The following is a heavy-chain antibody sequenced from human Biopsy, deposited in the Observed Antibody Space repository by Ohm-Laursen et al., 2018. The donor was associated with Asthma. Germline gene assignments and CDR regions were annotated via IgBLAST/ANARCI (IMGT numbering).Heavy chain of an antibody. J-gene: IGHJ6*02. D-gene: IGHD6-6*01. V-gene: IGHV3-33*01. CDR3: ARKIAARGGMGV. CDR2: IWYDGRKK. CDR1: GFSFSKYG. Sequence: SLRLSCTASGFSFSKYGIHWVRQAPGKGLEWVSFIWYDGRKKTYADSVKGRFTISRDNSKNTLYLQMNSLRAEDTAVYYCARKIAARGGMGVWGQGTTVTVSS.